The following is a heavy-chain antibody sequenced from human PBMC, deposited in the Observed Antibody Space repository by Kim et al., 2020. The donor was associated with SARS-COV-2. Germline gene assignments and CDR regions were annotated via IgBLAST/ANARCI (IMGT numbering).Heavy chain of an antibody. D-gene: IGHD6-13*01. V-gene: IGHV3-21*01. Sequence: YADSGKGRFTISRDNAKNSLYLQMNSRRAEDTAVYYCARGQIAAAGRFDYWGQGTLVTVSS. CDR3: ARGQIAAAGRFDY. J-gene: IGHJ4*02.